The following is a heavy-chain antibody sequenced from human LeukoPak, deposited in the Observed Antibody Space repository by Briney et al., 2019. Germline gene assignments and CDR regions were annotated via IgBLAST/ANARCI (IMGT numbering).Heavy chain of an antibody. Sequence: PGGSLRLSCAASGFTFTRYWMSWVRQAPGKGLEWVANINENGSEKKYLDSVKGRFTISRDNAKNSLYLQMNSLRAEDTAVYYCARDFRYSGSYYGAFDYWGQGTLVTVSS. CDR2: INENGSEK. CDR3: ARDFRYSGSYYGAFDY. CDR1: GFTFTRYW. D-gene: IGHD1-26*01. J-gene: IGHJ4*02. V-gene: IGHV3-7*01.